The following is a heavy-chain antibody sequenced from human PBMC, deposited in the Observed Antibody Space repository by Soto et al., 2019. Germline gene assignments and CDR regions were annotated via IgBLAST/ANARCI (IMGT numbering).Heavy chain of an antibody. CDR1: GFTFISYS. J-gene: IGHJ4*02. V-gene: IGHV3-21*01. Sequence: GGSLRLSCAASGFTFISYSMNWVRQAPGKGLEWVSSISSSSSYIYYADSVKGRFTISRDNAKNSLYLQMNSLRAEDTAVYYCASGLESITIFGVVTILPQVDYWGQGTLVTVSS. CDR3: ASGLESITIFGVVTILPQVDY. CDR2: ISSSSSYI. D-gene: IGHD3-3*01.